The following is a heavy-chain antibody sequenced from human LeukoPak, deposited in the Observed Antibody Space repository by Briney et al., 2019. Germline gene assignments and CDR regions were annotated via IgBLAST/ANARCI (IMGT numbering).Heavy chain of an antibody. V-gene: IGHV4-30-4*08. J-gene: IGHJ4*02. Sequence: PSQTLSLTCTVSGGSISSGDYYWSRIRQPPWMGLEWIGYIYYSGSNYYTPSLKSRVTISVDTSKKRFSLKLSSVTAADTAVYYCARDSWDGYNINIDYWGQGTLVTVSS. CDR3: ARDSWDGYNINIDY. CDR1: GGSISSGDYY. D-gene: IGHD5-24*01. CDR2: IYYSGSN.